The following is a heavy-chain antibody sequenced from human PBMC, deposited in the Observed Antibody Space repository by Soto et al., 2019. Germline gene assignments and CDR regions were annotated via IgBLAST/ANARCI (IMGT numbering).Heavy chain of an antibody. J-gene: IGHJ4*02. Sequence: QVQLVESGGGVVQPGRSLRLSCAASRFTFSTYAMHRVRQAPGKGLEWVAVISYDGSNKYYADSVKGRFTISRDNSKNTLDLQMNTLRAEDTAVYYCARGGYGEGHCFDYRGQVTLVTVSS. V-gene: IGHV3-30*04. D-gene: IGHD4-17*01. CDR3: ARGGYGEGHCFDY. CDR1: RFTFSTYA. CDR2: ISYDGSNK.